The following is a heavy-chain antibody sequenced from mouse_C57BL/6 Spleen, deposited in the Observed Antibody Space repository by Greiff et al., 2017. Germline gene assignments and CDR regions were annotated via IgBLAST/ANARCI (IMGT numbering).Heavy chain of an antibody. V-gene: IGHV1-52*01. CDR2: IDPSDSAT. CDR3: ARGLRRGWYFDV. CDR1: GYTFTSYW. Sequence: QVQLQQPGAELVRPGSSVKLSCKASGYTFTSYWMHWVKQRPIQGLEWIGNIDPSDSATHYNQKFKDKATLTVDKSTSTAYMQLSSLTSEDSAVYYCARGLRRGWYFDVWGTGTTVTVSS. D-gene: IGHD2-4*01. J-gene: IGHJ1*03.